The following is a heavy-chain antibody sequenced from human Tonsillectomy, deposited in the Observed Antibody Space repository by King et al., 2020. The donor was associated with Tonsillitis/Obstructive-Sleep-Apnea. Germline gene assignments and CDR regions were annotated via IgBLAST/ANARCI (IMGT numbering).Heavy chain of an antibody. CDR2: ISNSGTTI. CDR3: HAPYYPNDH. J-gene: IGHJ4*02. Sequence: VQLVESGGGLVQPGGSLRLSCTASGFTFSTYEMNWVRQAPGKGLEWVSYISNSGTTIYYADSVKGRFTISRDNAENSLSLQVNNLRAEDTAVYYCHAPYYPNDHWGQGTLVTVSS. D-gene: IGHD2-21*01. V-gene: IGHV3-48*03. CDR1: GFTFSTYE.